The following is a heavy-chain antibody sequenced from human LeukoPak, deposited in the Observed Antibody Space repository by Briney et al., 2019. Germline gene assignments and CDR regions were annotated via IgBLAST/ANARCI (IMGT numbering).Heavy chain of an antibody. CDR1: GFTFDDYG. Sequence: GGSLRPSCAASGFTFDDYGMSWDRQAPGKGLEWVSGINWNGGSTGYADSVKGRFTISRDNAKNSLYLQMNSLRAEDTALYYCARDRNWNAYYFDYWGQGTLVTVSS. V-gene: IGHV3-20*04. J-gene: IGHJ4*02. CDR2: INWNGGST. D-gene: IGHD1-20*01. CDR3: ARDRNWNAYYFDY.